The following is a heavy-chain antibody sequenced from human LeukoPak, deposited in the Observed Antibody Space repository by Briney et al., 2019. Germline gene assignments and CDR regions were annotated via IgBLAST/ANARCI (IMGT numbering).Heavy chain of an antibody. Sequence: GGSLRLSCAASGFTFSSYWMSWVRQAPGKGLEWVANIKQDGSEKYYVDSVKGRFTISRDNAKNSLYLQMNSLRVEDTAIYYCARVMYYDSSGLHWGQGTLVTVSS. CDR2: IKQDGSEK. V-gene: IGHV3-7*01. CDR3: ARVMYYDSSGLH. J-gene: IGHJ4*02. D-gene: IGHD3-22*01. CDR1: GFTFSSYW.